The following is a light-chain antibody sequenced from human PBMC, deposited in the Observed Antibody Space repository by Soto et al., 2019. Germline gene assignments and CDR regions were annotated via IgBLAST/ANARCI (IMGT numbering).Light chain of an antibody. CDR3: QQYFTAPWT. CDR2: WSS. Sequence: DIVMTQSPDSLAVSLGERATFNCKSSQSILDRSTNTYYLAWYQQKSGQHHKLLIYWSSLRESGVPDRFTGSGSGTDFTLTISSLQAEDVAVYYCQQYFTAPWTCGQGTKVEI. CDR1: QSILDRSTNTYY. V-gene: IGKV4-1*01. J-gene: IGKJ1*01.